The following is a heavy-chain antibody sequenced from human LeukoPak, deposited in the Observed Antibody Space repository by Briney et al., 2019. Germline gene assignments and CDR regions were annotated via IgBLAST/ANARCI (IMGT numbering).Heavy chain of an antibody. Sequence: ASVTVSCKVSGYTLTELSMHWVRQAPGKGLEWMGGFDPEDGETIYAQKFQGRVTMTEDTSTDTAYMELSSLRSEDTAVYYCATLPTTTVTIFDYWGQGTLVTVSS. CDR2: FDPEDGET. D-gene: IGHD4-17*01. J-gene: IGHJ4*02. CDR3: ATLPTTTVTIFDY. V-gene: IGHV1-24*01. CDR1: GYTLTELS.